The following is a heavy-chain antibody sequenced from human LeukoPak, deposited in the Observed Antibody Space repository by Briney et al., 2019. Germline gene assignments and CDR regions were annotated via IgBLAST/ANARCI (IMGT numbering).Heavy chain of an antibody. V-gene: IGHV4-59*01. CDR3: ARGMSVSDAFDI. J-gene: IGHJ3*02. D-gene: IGHD6-19*01. CDR2: IHYSGST. CDR1: GGSISSYY. Sequence: SETLSLTCTVSGGSISSYYWSWIRQPPGKELEWIGYIHYSGSTNYNPSLKSRVTISVDTSKNQFSLKLSSVTAADTAVYYCARGMSVSDAFDIWGQGTMVTVSS.